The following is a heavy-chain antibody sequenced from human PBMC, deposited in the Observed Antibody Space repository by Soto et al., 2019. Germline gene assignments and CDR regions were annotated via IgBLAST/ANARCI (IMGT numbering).Heavy chain of an antibody. CDR1: GGSFSGYY. CDR3: ARGRLIVDKVATIRVGLDY. CDR2: INHSGST. D-gene: IGHD5-12*01. J-gene: IGHJ4*02. V-gene: IGHV4-34*01. Sequence: SLTCAVYGGSFSGYYWSWIRQPPGKGLEWIGEINHSGSTNYNPSLKSRVTISVDTSKNQFSLKLSSVTAADTAVYYCARGRLIVDKVATIRVGLDYWGQGTLVTVSS.